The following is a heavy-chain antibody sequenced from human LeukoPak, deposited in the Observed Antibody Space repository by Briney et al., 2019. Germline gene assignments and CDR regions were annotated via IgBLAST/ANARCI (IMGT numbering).Heavy chain of an antibody. J-gene: IGHJ4*02. CDR3: AKIQMLNFDY. D-gene: IGHD2-8*01. CDR2: IYSGGST. Sequence: GGSLRLSCAASGFDFNNYNMNWVRQAPGKGLEWVSVIYSGGSTYYADSVKGRFTISRDNSKNTLYRQMNSLRAEDTAIYYCAKIQMLNFDYWGQGTLVTVSS. CDR1: GFDFNNYN. V-gene: IGHV3-53*01.